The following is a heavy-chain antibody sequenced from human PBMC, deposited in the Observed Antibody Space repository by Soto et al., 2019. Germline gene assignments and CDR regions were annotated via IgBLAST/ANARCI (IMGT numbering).Heavy chain of an antibody. CDR3: VAYSYGRVDY. J-gene: IGHJ4*02. V-gene: IGHV3-72*01. D-gene: IGHD5-18*01. CDR2: IRNKANSYTT. CDR1: GFTFSDHY. Sequence: EVQLVESGGGLVQPGGSLRLSCAASGFTFSDHYMEWVRQAPGKGLEWVGRIRNKANSYTTDHAASVKGRFTISREDSRNLVYLQMNTLKTDDTAVYYCVAYSYGRVDYWGQGTLVTVSS.